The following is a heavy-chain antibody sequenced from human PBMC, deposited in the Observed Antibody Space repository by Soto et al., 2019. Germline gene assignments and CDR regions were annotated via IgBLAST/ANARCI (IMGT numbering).Heavy chain of an antibody. CDR3: ARVLLGYCSGGSCDTGAFDI. V-gene: IGHV3-7*01. CDR2: IKQDGSEK. J-gene: IGHJ3*02. Sequence: PGGSLRLSCAASGFTFSSYWMSWVRQAPGKGLEWVANIKQDGSEKYYVDSVKGRFTISRDNAKNSLYLQMNSLRAEDTAVCYCARVLLGYCSGGSCDTGAFDIWGQGTMVTVSS. CDR1: GFTFSSYW. D-gene: IGHD2-15*01.